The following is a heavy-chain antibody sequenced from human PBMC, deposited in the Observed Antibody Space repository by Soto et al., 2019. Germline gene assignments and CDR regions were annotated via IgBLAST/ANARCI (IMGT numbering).Heavy chain of an antibody. D-gene: IGHD5-18*01. Sequence: QVQLQESGPGLVKPPETLSLTCTVSGGSISNFYWIWIRQPPGKGLEWIGYVDYSGTANYNPSLKSRVSMSVYTSKNQLSLKVTSVTASDTARYYCARADTAMTTPFDYWGQGTLVTVSS. CDR1: GGSISNFY. V-gene: IGHV4-59*12. J-gene: IGHJ4*02. CDR2: VDYSGTA. CDR3: ARADTAMTTPFDY.